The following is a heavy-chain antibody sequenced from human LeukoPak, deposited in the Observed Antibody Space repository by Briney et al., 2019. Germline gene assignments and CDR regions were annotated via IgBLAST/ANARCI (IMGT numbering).Heavy chain of an antibody. D-gene: IGHD2-2*01. Sequence: HPGGSLRLSCAASGFTFDDYAMHWVRQAPGKGLEWVSGISWNSGSIGYADSVKGRFTISRDNAKNSLYLQMNSLRAEDTALYYCAKSFVTYCTSTSCYPGPCDTWGQGTLVTVSS. J-gene: IGHJ3*02. CDR3: AKSFVTYCTSTSCYPGPCDT. V-gene: IGHV3-9*01. CDR1: GFTFDDYA. CDR2: ISWNSGSI.